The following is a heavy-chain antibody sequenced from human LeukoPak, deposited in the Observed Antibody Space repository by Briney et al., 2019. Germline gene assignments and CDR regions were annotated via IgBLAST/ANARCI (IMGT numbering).Heavy chain of an antibody. J-gene: IGHJ3*02. D-gene: IGHD3-22*01. CDR3: ARPVTYYYDSSGPSGAFDI. CDR2: IYHSGST. V-gene: IGHV4-38-2*01. Sequence: PSETLSLTCAVSGYSISSGYYWGWIRQPPGKGLEWIGSIYHSGSTYYNPSLKSRDTISVDTSKNQFSLKLSSVTAADTAVYYCARPVTYYYDSSGPSGAFDIRGQGTMVTVSS. CDR1: GYSISSGYY.